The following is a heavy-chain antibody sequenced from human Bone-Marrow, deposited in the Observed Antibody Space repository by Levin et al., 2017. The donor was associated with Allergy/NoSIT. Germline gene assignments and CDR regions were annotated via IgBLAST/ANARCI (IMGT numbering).Heavy chain of an antibody. CDR2: IFSSSNII. J-gene: IGHJ4*02. V-gene: IGHV3-48*02. Sequence: SCAASGFTFNTYHMNWVRQAPGKGLEWLSYIFSSSNIIYYADSVKGRFTVSRDNAKNSLYLQMNSLRDEDTAVYYCARGRGYCTTTSCYFDYWGQGTLVTVSS. D-gene: IGHD2-2*03. CDR3: ARGRGYCTTTSCYFDY. CDR1: GFTFNTYH.